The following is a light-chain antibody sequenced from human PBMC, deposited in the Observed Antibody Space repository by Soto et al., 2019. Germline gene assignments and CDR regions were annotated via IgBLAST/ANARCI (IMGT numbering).Light chain of an antibody. J-gene: IGLJ1*01. CDR2: SNN. CDR3: AAWDDSLSAPYV. CDR1: SSNIGSNY. Sequence: QSVLTQPPSASGTPGQRVTISCSGSSSNIGSNYVYWYQQLPGTAPKLLIYSNNQRPSGVPDRFSGSKSGTSASLAISGLRSEDEADYYCAAWDDSLSAPYVFGTGTKLT. V-gene: IGLV1-47*02.